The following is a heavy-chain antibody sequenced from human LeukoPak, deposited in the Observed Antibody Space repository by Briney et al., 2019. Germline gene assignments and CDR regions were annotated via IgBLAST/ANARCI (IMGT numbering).Heavy chain of an antibody. V-gene: IGHV3-33*01. D-gene: IGHD3-16*02. Sequence: PGGSLRLSCAASGFTFSSYGMHWVRQAPGKGLEWVAVIWYDGSNKYYADSVKGRFTISRDNSKNTLYLQMNSLRAEDTAVYYCARERREYYDYVWGSYRQYYFDYWGQGTLVTVSS. J-gene: IGHJ4*02. CDR2: IWYDGSNK. CDR3: ARERREYYDYVWGSYRQYYFDY. CDR1: GFTFSSYG.